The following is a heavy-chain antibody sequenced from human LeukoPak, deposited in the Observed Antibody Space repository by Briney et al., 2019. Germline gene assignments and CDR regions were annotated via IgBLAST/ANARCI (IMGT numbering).Heavy chain of an antibody. CDR2: LYYSRTT. CDR3: ARDGYYDSSGDAFDI. V-gene: IGHV4-39*02. J-gene: IGHJ3*02. Sequence: PSETLSLTCTVSGGSISSGSHHWGWFRQSPGKGLEWIGSLYYSRTTYYNPSLNSRVTISVVTSKNQFSLQLNSVTAADTAVYYCARDGYYDSSGDAFDIWGQGTMVTVSS. D-gene: IGHD3-22*01. CDR1: GGSISSGSHH.